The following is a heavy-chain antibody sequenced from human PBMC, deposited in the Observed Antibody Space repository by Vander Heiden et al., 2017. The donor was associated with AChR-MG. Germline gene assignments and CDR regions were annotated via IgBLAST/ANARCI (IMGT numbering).Heavy chain of an antibody. D-gene: IGHD2-15*01. CDR2: IRSQTNNFAT. CDR3: TTGGKSDSSAY. CDR1: GFDFSGAG. Sequence: EVQLVESGGGLVQPGESLRLSCAASGFDFSGAGIHWVRQASGKGLEWLGRIRSQTNNFATAYAASVKGRFTISRDESAKTAYLQINSLTIEDTAVYYCTTGGKSDSSAYWGQGTLVTVSS. V-gene: IGHV3-73*02. J-gene: IGHJ4*02.